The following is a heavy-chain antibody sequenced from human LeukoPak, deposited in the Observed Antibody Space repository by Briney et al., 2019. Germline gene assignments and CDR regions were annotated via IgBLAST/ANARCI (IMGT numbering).Heavy chain of an antibody. CDR3: ARFLGRITISGVVPYGMDV. V-gene: IGHV3-33*08. J-gene: IGHJ6*02. D-gene: IGHD3-3*01. CDR2: IWYDGANE. Sequence: GGSLRLSCSASGFTFSSYGMHWVRQAPGKGLEWVALIWYDGANEYYADSVKGRFTISRDNSTNTLYLQMKSLRAEDTAVYYCARFLGRITISGVVPYGMDVWGQGTTVTVSS. CDR1: GFTFSSYG.